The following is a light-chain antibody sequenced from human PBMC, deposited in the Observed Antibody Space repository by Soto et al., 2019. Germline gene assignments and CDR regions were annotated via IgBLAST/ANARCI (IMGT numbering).Light chain of an antibody. V-gene: IGKV3D-15*01. J-gene: IGKJ5*01. CDR1: QSVNSY. CDR3: QQYNSWPPIT. Sequence: IVMTHSPSSLSVSPWERATLSCMSSQSVNSYLAWYQQKPGQAPRLLIYGASSRATGIPARFSGSGSGTEFNLTISSLQSEDFVVYYCQQYNSWPPITFGQGTRLEIK. CDR2: GAS.